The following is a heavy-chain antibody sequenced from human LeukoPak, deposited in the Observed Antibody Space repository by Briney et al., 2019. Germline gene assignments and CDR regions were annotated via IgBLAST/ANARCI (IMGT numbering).Heavy chain of an antibody. CDR2: ISAYNGNT. Sequence: ASVKVSCKASGYTFTSYGISWVRQAPGQGLEWMAWISAYNGNTNYAQKLQGRVTMTTDTSTSTAYMELRSLRSDDTAVYYCAREPMTTVTTDGGYFDYWGQGTLVTVSS. V-gene: IGHV1-18*04. CDR3: AREPMTTVTTDGGYFDY. CDR1: GYTFTSYG. J-gene: IGHJ4*02. D-gene: IGHD4-17*01.